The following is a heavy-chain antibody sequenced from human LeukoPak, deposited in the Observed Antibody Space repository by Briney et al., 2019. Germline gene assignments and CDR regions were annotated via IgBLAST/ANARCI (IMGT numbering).Heavy chain of an antibody. CDR1: GYTFTGYY. CDR3: ARGRTTMVRGVIITGALDY. Sequence: ASVKVSCKASGYTFTGYYMHWVRQAPGQGLEWMGWINPNSGGTNYAQKFQGRVTMTRDTSISTAYMELSRLRSDDTAVYYCARGRTTMVRGVIITGALDYWGQGTLVTVSP. J-gene: IGHJ4*02. D-gene: IGHD3-10*01. V-gene: IGHV1-2*02. CDR2: INPNSGGT.